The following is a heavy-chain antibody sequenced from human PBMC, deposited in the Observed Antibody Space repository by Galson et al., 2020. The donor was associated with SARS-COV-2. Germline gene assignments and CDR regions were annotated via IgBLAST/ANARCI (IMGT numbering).Heavy chain of an antibody. CDR1: GFTLSSYG. V-gene: IGHV3-30*02. Sequence: GESLKISCAASGFTLSSYGMHWVRQAPGKGLEWVAFIRSDGSNKYYADPVKGRFTVSRDNSKNTLYLQMNSLRLEDMAVYYCATPHTGSWYKNFDRWGQGTLVTVSS. CDR3: ATPHTGSWYKNFDR. CDR2: IRSDGSNK. D-gene: IGHD6-13*01. J-gene: IGHJ4*02.